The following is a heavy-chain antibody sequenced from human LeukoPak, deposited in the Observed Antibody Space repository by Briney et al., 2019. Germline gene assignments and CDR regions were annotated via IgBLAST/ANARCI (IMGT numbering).Heavy chain of an antibody. V-gene: IGHV3-23*01. Sequence: GGSLRLSCAASGFTFSSYAMSWVRQAPGKGLEWVSAISGSGGSTYYADSVKGRFTTSRDNSKNTLYLQMNSLRAEDTAVYYCASAAGTYYYYGMDVWGQGTTVTVSS. CDR3: ASAAGTYYYYGMDV. CDR1: GFTFSSYA. CDR2: ISGSGGST. J-gene: IGHJ6*02. D-gene: IGHD6-13*01.